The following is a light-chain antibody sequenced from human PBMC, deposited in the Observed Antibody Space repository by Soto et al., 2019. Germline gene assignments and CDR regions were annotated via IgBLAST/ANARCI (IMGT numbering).Light chain of an antibody. CDR3: ATWDSSLSGGV. Sequence: QAVLTQPPSVSAAPGQKVTISCSGRSSNIENNYVSWYRQLPGTAPTLLIYEDNKRPSGIPDRFSGSKSGTSATLGITGLETGDEADYYCATWDSSLSGGVFGTGTKVTVL. CDR1: SSNIENNY. V-gene: IGLV1-51*02. J-gene: IGLJ1*01. CDR2: EDN.